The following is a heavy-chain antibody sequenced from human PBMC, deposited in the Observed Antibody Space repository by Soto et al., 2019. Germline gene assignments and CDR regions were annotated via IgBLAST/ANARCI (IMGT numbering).Heavy chain of an antibody. CDR2: ISYDGSNK. CDR1: GFTFSSYG. D-gene: IGHD1-26*01. CDR3: AKGSEGGSYPLGAFDI. Sequence: QVQLVESGGGVVQPGRSLRLSCAASGFTFSSYGMHWVRQAPGKGLEWVAVISYDGSNKYYADSVKGRFTISRDNSKNTLCLQMNSLRAEDTAVYYCAKGSEGGSYPLGAFDIWGQGTMVTVSS. V-gene: IGHV3-30*18. J-gene: IGHJ3*02.